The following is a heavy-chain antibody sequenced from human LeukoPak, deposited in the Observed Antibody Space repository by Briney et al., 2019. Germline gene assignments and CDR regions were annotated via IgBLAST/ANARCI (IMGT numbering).Heavy chain of an antibody. CDR3: ARVRSYGSGSYFDY. CDR1: GGSISSYY. J-gene: IGHJ4*02. D-gene: IGHD3-10*01. CDR2: IYYSGST. Sequence: PSETLSLTCTVSGGSISSYYWSWLRQPPGKGLEWIGYIYYSGSTNYNPSLKSRVTISVDTSKNQFSLKLSSVTAADTAVYYCARVRSYGSGSYFDYWGQGTLVTVSS. V-gene: IGHV4-59*01.